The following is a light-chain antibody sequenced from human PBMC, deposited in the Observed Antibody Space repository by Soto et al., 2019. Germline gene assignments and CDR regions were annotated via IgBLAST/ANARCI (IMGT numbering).Light chain of an antibody. CDR2: DAS. Sequence: EIVLTQSPGTLSLSLGERATLSCRASQSVSSSYLAWYQQKPGQAPRLLIYDASSRATGIPDRFSGSGSGTDFTLTISRLGPEDFAVYYCQQYGSSPRTFGQGTKVEIK. CDR3: QQYGSSPRT. J-gene: IGKJ1*01. V-gene: IGKV3-20*01. CDR1: QSVSSSY.